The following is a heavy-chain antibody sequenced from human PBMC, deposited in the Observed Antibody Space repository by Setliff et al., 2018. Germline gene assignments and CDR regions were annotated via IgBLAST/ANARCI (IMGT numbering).Heavy chain of an antibody. CDR3: ARCSGSYDAFDI. V-gene: IGHV4-59*01. CDR2: IYSSGST. D-gene: IGHD1-26*01. CDR1: GGSISSSY. Sequence: SETLSLTCTVSGGSISSSYWSWIRQPPGKGLEWIGYIYSSGSTNNNPSLKSRATISVDTSKNQFSLKLSSVTAADTAVYYCARCSGSYDAFDIWGQGTMVTVSS. J-gene: IGHJ3*02.